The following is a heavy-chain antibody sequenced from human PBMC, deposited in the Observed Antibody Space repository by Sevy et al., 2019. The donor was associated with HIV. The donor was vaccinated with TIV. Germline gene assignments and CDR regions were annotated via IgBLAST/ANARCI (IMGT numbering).Heavy chain of an antibody. CDR2: VDIDGSRT. V-gene: IGHV3-74*01. CDR3: ARGTALGWFDP. Sequence: GGSLRLSCAASGFTFDSYWLHWVRQDPWKGLERVSCVDIDGSRTEYADSVKGRFTISRDNAKNMLYLEMNSLRVEDTAEYYCARGTALGWFDPWGQGTQVTVSS. CDR1: GFTFDSYW. J-gene: IGHJ5*02. D-gene: IGHD5-18*01.